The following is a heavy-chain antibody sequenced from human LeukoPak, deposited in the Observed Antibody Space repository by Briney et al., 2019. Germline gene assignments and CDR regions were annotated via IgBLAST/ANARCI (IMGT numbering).Heavy chain of an antibody. J-gene: IGHJ4*02. D-gene: IGHD1-26*01. CDR1: GFTFSSYG. V-gene: IGHV3-30*02. Sequence: GGSLRLSCAASGFTFSSYGMHWVRQAPGKGLEWVAFIRYDGSNKYYADSVKGRFTISRGNPKNTLFLQMNRLRPGDTAVYYCAKDLWVRAMTCVESWGQGTLVSVSS. CDR2: IRYDGSNK. CDR3: AKDLWVRAMTCVES.